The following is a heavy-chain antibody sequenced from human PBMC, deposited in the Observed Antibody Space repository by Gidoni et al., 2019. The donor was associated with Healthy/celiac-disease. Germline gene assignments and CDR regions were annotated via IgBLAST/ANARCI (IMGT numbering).Heavy chain of an antibody. J-gene: IGHJ4*02. CDR2: ISYDGSNK. D-gene: IGHD6-13*01. V-gene: IGHV3-30*18. Sequence: QVQLVASGGGVVQPGRSLRLSCAASGFTFSSYGMHWVRQAPGKGLEWVAVISYDGSNKYYADSVKGRFTISRDNSKNTLYLQMNSLRAEDTAVYYCAKGMQQLADYVFDYWGQGTLVTVSS. CDR3: AKGMQQLADYVFDY. CDR1: GFTFSSYG.